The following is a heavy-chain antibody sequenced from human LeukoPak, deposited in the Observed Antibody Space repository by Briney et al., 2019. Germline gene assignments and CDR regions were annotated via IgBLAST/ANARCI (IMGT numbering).Heavy chain of an antibody. CDR2: MNPNSGNT. J-gene: IGHJ6*03. Sequence: WASVKVPCKASGYTFTSYDINWVRQATGQGLEWMGWMNPNSGNTGYAQKFQGRVTMTRNTSISTAYMELSSLRSEDTAVYYCARGRGSGIYYYYYMDVWGKGTTVTISS. CDR3: ARGRGSGIYYYYYMDV. CDR1: GYTFTSYD. D-gene: IGHD3-10*01. V-gene: IGHV1-8*01.